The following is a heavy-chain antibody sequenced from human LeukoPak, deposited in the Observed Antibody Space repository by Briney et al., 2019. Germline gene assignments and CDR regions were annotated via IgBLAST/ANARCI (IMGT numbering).Heavy chain of an antibody. CDR3: ARDNGFSLFAT. V-gene: IGHV3-74*01. CDR2: INSDGYST. CDR1: GFTITPYW. D-gene: IGHD5-18*01. Sequence: QTGGSLRLSCAASGFTITPYWMHWVRQVPGKGLVWVSRINSDGYSTNYADSVKGRFTISRGNAKNTLYLQINNLRADDTAVYYCARDNGFSLFATWGPGTLVTVSS. J-gene: IGHJ5*02.